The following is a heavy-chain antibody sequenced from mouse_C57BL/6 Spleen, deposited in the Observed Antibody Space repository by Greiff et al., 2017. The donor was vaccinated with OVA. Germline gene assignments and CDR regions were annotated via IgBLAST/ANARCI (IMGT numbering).Heavy chain of an antibody. Sequence: VQLQQPGAELVKPGASVKLSCKASGYTFTSYWMHWVKQRPGQGLEWIGMIHPNSGSTNYNEKFKSKATLTVDKSSSTAYMQLSSLTSEDSAVXYCAKIYYGYDDAMDYWGQGTSVTVSS. CDR3: AKIYYGYDDAMDY. J-gene: IGHJ4*01. CDR1: GYTFTSYW. V-gene: IGHV1-64*01. CDR2: IHPNSGST. D-gene: IGHD2-2*01.